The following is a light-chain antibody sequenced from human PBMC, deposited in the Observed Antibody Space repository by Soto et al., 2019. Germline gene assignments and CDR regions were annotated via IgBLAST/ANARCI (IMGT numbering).Light chain of an antibody. V-gene: IGLV1-40*01. CDR2: GDS. J-gene: IGLJ1*01. CDR3: QSSDSRLSGSDV. Sequence: QSVLTQPPSVSGAPGQRVTISCTGSGSNIGGGYHVHWYQQLPGAAPKLLIFGDSNRPSGVPDRFSGSKSGTPASLAITGPQADDEADYYCQSSDSRLSGSDVFGTGTKVTVL. CDR1: GSNIGGGYH.